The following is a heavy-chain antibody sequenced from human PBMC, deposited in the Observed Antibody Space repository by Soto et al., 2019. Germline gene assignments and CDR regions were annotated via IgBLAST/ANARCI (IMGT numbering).Heavy chain of an antibody. Sequence: SETLSLTCTVSGGSINGYYWSWIRQPPGKRLEYIGYMYYRGGTNYNPSLKSRVTISVDTSKSQFSLKLTSVTAADTAVYYCARDTGQGYWFDPWGQGTLVTVSS. J-gene: IGHJ5*02. D-gene: IGHD4-4*01. CDR3: ARDTGQGYWFDP. V-gene: IGHV4-59*01. CDR1: GGSINGYY. CDR2: MYYRGGT.